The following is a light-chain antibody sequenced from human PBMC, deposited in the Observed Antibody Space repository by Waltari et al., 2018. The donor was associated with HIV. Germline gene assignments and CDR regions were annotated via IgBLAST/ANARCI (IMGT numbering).Light chain of an antibody. Sequence: SYDLTQPPSVSVSPGPPASITCSGHNLGDQYASWYQQRTGQSPVLVIYQNGKRPSGIPERFSGSNSGNTATLTISGTQAMDEADYYCQAWDSSTVIFGGGTKLTVL. J-gene: IGLJ2*01. CDR3: QAWDSSTVI. CDR1: NLGDQY. V-gene: IGLV3-1*01. CDR2: QNG.